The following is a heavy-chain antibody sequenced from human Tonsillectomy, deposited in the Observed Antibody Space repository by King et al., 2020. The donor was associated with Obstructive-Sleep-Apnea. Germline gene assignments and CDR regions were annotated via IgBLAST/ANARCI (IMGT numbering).Heavy chain of an antibody. V-gene: IGHV4-39*07. CDR2: IYYTGST. D-gene: IGHD5-18*01. CDR3: ASVRYSYGYLSAFDI. CDR1: GGSISSSSYY. Sequence: LQLQESGPGLVKPSETLSLTCTVSGGSISSSSYYWGWVRQPPGKGLGWIESIYYTGSTYYNPSLKSRVTISVDTSKNQFYLKLSSVTAADTAVYYCASVRYSYGYLSAFDIWGQGTMVTVSS. J-gene: IGHJ3*02.